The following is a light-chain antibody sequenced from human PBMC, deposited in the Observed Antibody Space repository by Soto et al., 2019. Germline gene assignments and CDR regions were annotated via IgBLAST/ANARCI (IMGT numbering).Light chain of an antibody. CDR1: SSDVGTYNY. J-gene: IGLJ1*01. V-gene: IGLV2-14*01. CDR3: SSYSSRSTLYV. CDR2: EVS. Sequence: QSALTQPASVSGSPGQSVTISCTGTSSDVGTYNYVSWYQLHPGKATKLMIYEVSNRPSGVSNRFSGSKSGNTASLTISGLQAEDEADYYCSSYSSRSTLYVFGTGTKVTVL.